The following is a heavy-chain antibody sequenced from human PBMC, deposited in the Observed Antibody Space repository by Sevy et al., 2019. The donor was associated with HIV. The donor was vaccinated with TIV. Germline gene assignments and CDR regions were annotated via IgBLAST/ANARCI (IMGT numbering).Heavy chain of an antibody. V-gene: IGHV3-23*01. Sequence: GGSLRLSCAASGFTFSSYAMSWVRQAPGKGLEWVSAISGSGGSTYYADSVKGRFTISRDNSKNTLYLQMNSLRAEDTDVYYCAKGWGSGSYSGVDYWGQGTLVTVSS. CDR2: ISGSGGST. CDR3: AKGWGSGSYSGVDY. J-gene: IGHJ4*02. D-gene: IGHD1-26*01. CDR1: GFTFSSYA.